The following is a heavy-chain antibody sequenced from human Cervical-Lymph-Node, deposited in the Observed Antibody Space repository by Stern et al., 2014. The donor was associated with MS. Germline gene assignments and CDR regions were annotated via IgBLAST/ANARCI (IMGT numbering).Heavy chain of an antibody. CDR2: INPSGRST. J-gene: IGHJ5*02. V-gene: IGHV1-46*01. CDR1: GYTFTHYH. D-gene: IGHD4/OR15-4a*01. Sequence: VHLVESGAEVKKPGASVNVSCKASGYTFTHYHIHWVRQAPGQGLEWMAMINPSGRSTTYGQKFQGRVTLTRDTSTSTVYMELRSLRSDDTALYYCARDMVDADKWFDPWGQGTLVTVSS. CDR3: ARDMVDADKWFDP.